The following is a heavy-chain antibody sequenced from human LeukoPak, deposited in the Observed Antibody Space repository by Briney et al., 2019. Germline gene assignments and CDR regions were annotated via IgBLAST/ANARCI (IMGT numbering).Heavy chain of an antibody. CDR1: GFTFSSYG. D-gene: IGHD6-13*01. CDR2: IWYDGSNK. V-gene: IGHV3-33*01. J-gene: IGHJ5*02. Sequence: PGGSLRLPCAASGFTFSSYGMHWVRQAPGKGLEWVAVIWYDGSNKYYADSVKGRFTISRDNSKNTLYLQMNSLRAEDTAVYYCARDFQQLVGRGPSWFDPWGQGTLVTVSS. CDR3: ARDFQQLVGRGPSWFDP.